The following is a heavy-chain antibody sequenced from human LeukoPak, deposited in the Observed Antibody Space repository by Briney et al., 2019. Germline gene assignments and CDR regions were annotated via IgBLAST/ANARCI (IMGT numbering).Heavy chain of an antibody. V-gene: IGHV3-30*18. CDR3: AKGVVAATNAAYYGIDV. J-gene: IGHJ6*02. CDR2: ISYDESDK. Sequence: GRSLRLSCAASGFTFSNYGMHWVGQAPGKGLEWVAVISYDESDKYYADSVKGRFTISRDNSKNTLYLQMNSLRPEDTAVYYCAKGVVAATNAAYYGIDVWGQGTTVTVSS. CDR1: GFTFSNYG. D-gene: IGHD2-15*01.